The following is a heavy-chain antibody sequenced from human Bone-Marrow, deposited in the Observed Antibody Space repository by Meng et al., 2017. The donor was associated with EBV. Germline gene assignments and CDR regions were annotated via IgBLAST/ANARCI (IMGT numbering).Heavy chain of an antibody. CDR1: GDTFTDYF. J-gene: IGHJ5*02. V-gene: IGHV1-2*06. CDR3: ARERGSRYYWLDP. Sequence: QGQRGQDEAEVKNPGASMKGSCNASGDTFTDYFMDWVRLAPGQGPEWMGRINPKSGATNYAQKFQGRVTMTRDTSIDTVYMELTSLRSDDTAVYYCARERGSRYYWLDPWGQGTPVTVSS. D-gene: IGHD2-15*01. CDR2: INPKSGAT.